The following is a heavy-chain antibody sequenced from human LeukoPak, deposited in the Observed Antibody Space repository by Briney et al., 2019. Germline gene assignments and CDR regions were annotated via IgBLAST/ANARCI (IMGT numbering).Heavy chain of an antibody. J-gene: IGHJ6*03. D-gene: IGHD1-26*01. Sequence: GESLKISCQASGYSFLRYWIGWVRQVPGKGLEWMGIIYPGESETRYNPSFQGQVTLSADRSISTAYLQWSSVRDSDTAMYYCARHLHTATYSYYYMDVWGKRTTVTVSS. CDR2: IYPGESET. CDR3: ARHLHTATYSYYYMDV. CDR1: GYSFLRYW. V-gene: IGHV5-51*01.